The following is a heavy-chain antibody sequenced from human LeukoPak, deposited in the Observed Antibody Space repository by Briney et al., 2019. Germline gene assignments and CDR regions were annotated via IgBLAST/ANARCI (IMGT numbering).Heavy chain of an antibody. CDR3: ARASTVVNPDLDY. V-gene: IGHV3-23*01. CDR2: ITGSGGTT. D-gene: IGHD4-23*01. J-gene: IGHJ4*02. Sequence: GGSLRLSCAASGFTFSSYAMSWVRQAPGKGLEWVSTITGSGGTTYYADSVKGRFTISRDNSKNTLYLQMNSLRVEDTAVYYCARASTVVNPDLDYWGQGTLVTVSS. CDR1: GFTFSSYA.